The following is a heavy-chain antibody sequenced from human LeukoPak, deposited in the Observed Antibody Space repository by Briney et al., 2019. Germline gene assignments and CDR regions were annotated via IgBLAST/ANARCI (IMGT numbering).Heavy chain of an antibody. J-gene: IGHJ4*02. Sequence: SETLSLTCSVSGGSISSSSSYWGWIRQPPGKGLEWIGSIYYSGSSFDNPALKSRVTISVDTSKNQFSLKLSSVTAADTAVYYCARGLWFGDENPPYFDYWGQGTLVTVSS. CDR2: IYYSGSS. V-gene: IGHV4-39*07. CDR1: GGSISSSSSY. CDR3: ARGLWFGDENPPYFDY. D-gene: IGHD3-10*01.